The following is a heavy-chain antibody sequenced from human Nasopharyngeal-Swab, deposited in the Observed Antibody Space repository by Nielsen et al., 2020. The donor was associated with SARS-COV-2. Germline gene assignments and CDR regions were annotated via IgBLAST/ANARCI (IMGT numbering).Heavy chain of an antibody. V-gene: IGHV4-4*07. CDR1: GGSISSYY. D-gene: IGHD3-22*01. CDR2: IYTSGST. CDR3: AREIASYYYDSSGYYYPDYYYYGMDV. Sequence: SETLSLTCTVSGGSISSYYWSWIRQPAGKGLEWIGRIYTSGSTNYNPSLKSRVTMSVDTSKNQFSLKLSSVTAADTAVYYCAREIASYYYDSSGYYYPDYYYYGMDVWGQETTVTVSS. J-gene: IGHJ6*02.